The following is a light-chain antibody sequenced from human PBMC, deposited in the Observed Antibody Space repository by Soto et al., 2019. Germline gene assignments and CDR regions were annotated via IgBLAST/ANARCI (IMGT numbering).Light chain of an antibody. CDR1: QSISNW. CDR3: QQINFFPYT. J-gene: IGKJ2*01. Sequence: DIQMTQSPSTLSASVGDRVTITCRASQSISNWVAWYHQKPGKAPKLLIYKASILESGVPSRFSGSGSGTEFTLTINSLQPDDFATYYCQQINFFPYTFGQGTELEIK. V-gene: IGKV1-5*03. CDR2: KAS.